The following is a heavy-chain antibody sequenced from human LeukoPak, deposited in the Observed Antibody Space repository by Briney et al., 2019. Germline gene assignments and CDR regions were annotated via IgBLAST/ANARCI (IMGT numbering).Heavy chain of an antibody. J-gene: IGHJ4*02. CDR1: GFTLSSYA. CDR2: ISSSSSTI. CDR3: ARDKQVVVGATTAYDY. Sequence: GGSLRLSCAASGFTLSSYAMSWVRQAPGKGLEWVSYISSSSSTIYYADSVKGRFTISRDNAKNSLYLQMNSLRAEDTAVYYCARDKQVVVGATTAYDYWGQGTLVTVSS. V-gene: IGHV3-48*01. D-gene: IGHD1-26*01.